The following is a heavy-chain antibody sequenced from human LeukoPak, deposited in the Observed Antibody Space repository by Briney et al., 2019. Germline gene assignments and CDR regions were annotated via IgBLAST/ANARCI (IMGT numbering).Heavy chain of an antibody. D-gene: IGHD3-16*01. CDR1: GYTFTSYG. V-gene: IGHV1-18*01. CDR3: ASLRAGGGGPRYYYYYYMDV. J-gene: IGHJ6*03. CDR2: ISAYNGNT. Sequence: ASVKVSCKASGYTFTSYGISWVRQAPGQGLEWMGWISAYNGNTNYAQKLQGRVTMTTDTSTSTAYMELRSLRSDDTAVYYCASLRAGGGGPRYYYYYYMDVWGKGTTVTISS.